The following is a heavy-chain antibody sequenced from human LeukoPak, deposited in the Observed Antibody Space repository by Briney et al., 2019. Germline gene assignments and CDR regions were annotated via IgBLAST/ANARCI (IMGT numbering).Heavy chain of an antibody. CDR3: ASDSMTTVTPLGY. V-gene: IGHV4-31*03. CDR2: IYYSGST. J-gene: IGHJ4*02. D-gene: IGHD4-17*01. CDR1: GGSISSGGYY. Sequence: SQTLSLTCTVSGGSISSGGYYWSWIRQHPGKGLEWIGYIYYSGSTYYNPSLKSRVTISVDTSKNQFSLKLSSVTAADTAVYYCASDSMTTVTPLGYWGQGTLVTVSS.